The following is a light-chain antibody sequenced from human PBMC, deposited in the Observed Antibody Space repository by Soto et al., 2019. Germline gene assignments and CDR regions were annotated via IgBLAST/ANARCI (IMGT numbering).Light chain of an antibody. Sequence: DIQMTQSPSFVSASVGDRVTITCRASQGISSWLAWYQHKPGRAPKLLIHAASSLESGVPSRCSGSGSGTEFTLIISSLQPEDFATDYCQQTTSFPLSFVGGTKVEIK. CDR1: QGISSW. V-gene: IGKV1-12*01. CDR3: QQTTSFPLS. J-gene: IGKJ4*01. CDR2: AAS.